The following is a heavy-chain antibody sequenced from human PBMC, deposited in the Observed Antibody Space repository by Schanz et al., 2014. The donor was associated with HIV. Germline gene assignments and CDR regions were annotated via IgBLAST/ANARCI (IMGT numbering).Heavy chain of an antibody. CDR1: GFTFSDYY. CDR2: ISSGGTTI. V-gene: IGHV3-11*01. Sequence: PGGSLRLSCAASGFTFSDYYMNWIRQAPGKGLEWVSYISSGGTTIYYADSVKGRFTVSRDNAKNSLYLQMKSLRVEDTAVYYCARSPDWAGTDAFDIWGQGTMVTVSS. J-gene: IGHJ3*02. D-gene: IGHD6-19*01. CDR3: ARSPDWAGTDAFDI.